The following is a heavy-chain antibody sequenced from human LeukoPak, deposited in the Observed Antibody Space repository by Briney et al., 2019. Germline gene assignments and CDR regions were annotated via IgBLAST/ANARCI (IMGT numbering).Heavy chain of an antibody. Sequence: KSSGTLSLTCTVSGGSISSYYWSWIRQPPGKGLEWIGYIYDSGSTNYSPSLKSRVTISVDTSKNQFSLKLSSVTAADTAVYYCARVGGTNYYYYGMDVWGQGTTVTVSS. CDR3: ARVGGTNYYYYGMDV. J-gene: IGHJ6*02. CDR1: GGSISSYY. V-gene: IGHV4-59*01. D-gene: IGHD2-2*01. CDR2: IYDSGST.